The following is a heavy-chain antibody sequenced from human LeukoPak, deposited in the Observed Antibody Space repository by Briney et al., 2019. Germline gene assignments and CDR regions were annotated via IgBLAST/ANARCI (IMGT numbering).Heavy chain of an antibody. V-gene: IGHV3-7*01. J-gene: IGHJ3*02. CDR3: ARMEVTDIPTSNDAFDI. CDR1: GFTFSSYW. Sequence: GGSLRLSCAASGFTFSSYWMSWVRQAPGKGLEWVANIKQDGSEKYYVDSVKGRFTIPRDNAKNSLYLQMNSLRAEDTAVYYCARMEVTDIPTSNDAFDIWGQGTMVTVSS. D-gene: IGHD2-2*01. CDR2: IKQDGSEK.